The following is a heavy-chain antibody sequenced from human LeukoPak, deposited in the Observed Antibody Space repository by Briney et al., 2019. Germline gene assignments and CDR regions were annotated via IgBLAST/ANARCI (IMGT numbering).Heavy chain of an antibody. V-gene: IGHV3-30*03. CDR2: MSYDGSNK. J-gene: IGHJ4*02. Sequence: GGSLRLSCAASGFTFSSYGMHWVRQAPGKGLEWVAVMSYDGSNKYYADSVKGRFTISRDNSKNTLYLQMNSLRAEDTAVYYCARDIAFRITMVRGVTTRNYWGQGTLVAVSS. D-gene: IGHD3-10*01. CDR1: GFTFSSYG. CDR3: ARDIAFRITMVRGVTTRNY.